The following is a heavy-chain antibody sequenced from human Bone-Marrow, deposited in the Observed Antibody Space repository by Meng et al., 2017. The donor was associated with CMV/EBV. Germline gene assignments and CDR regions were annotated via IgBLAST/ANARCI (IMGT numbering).Heavy chain of an antibody. CDR3: ARVYSNYVGMDV. V-gene: IGHV3-30-3*01. D-gene: IGHD4-11*01. J-gene: IGHJ6*02. CDR2: ISYDGSNK. CDR1: GFMFSIYE. Sequence: GESLKISCAASGFMFSIYEMNWVRQAPGKGLEWVAVISYDGSNKYYADSVKGRFTISRDNSKNTLYLQMNSLRAEDTAVYYCARVYSNYVGMDVWGQGPTVTVSS.